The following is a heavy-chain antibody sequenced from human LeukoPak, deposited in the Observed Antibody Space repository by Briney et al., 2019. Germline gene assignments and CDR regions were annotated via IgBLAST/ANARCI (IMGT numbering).Heavy chain of an antibody. J-gene: IGHJ6*03. V-gene: IGHV4-4*07. CDR1: GGSISTYY. CDR2: IYTSGST. Sequence: SETLSLTCSVSGGSISTYYWSWIRQPAGKGLEWIGRIYTSGSTNYNPSLKSRVTMSVDTSKNQFSLKLSSVTAADTAVYFCVRVIGAPNYYYYMGVWGKGTTVTVSS. D-gene: IGHD3-22*01. CDR3: VRVIGAPNYYYYMGV.